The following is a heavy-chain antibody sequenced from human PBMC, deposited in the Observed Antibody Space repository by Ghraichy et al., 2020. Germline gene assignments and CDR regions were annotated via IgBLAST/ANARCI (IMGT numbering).Heavy chain of an antibody. CDR1: GFTFSSYA. D-gene: IGHD5-18*01. Sequence: GGSLRLSCAASGFTFSSYAMSWVRQAPGKGLEWVSAISGSGGSTYYADSVKGRFTISRDNSKNTLYLQMNSLRAEDTAVYYCAKDIPLRDTAMVFQRLNKKDDYWGQGTLVTVSS. CDR2: ISGSGGST. J-gene: IGHJ4*02. CDR3: AKDIPLRDTAMVFQRLNKKDDY. V-gene: IGHV3-23*01.